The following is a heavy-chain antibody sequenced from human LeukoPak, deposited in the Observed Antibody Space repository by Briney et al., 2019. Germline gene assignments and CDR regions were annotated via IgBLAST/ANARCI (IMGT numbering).Heavy chain of an antibody. V-gene: IGHV3-30-3*01. Sequence: GSLRLSCAASGFTFSSYAMHWVRQAPGKGLEWVAVMSYDGSKKYYADSVKGRFTISRDNSKNTLYLQMNSLRAEDTAMYYCARERYGGYYFDYWGQGTLVTVSS. D-gene: IGHD1-26*01. CDR1: GFTFSSYA. CDR2: MSYDGSKK. CDR3: ARERYGGYYFDY. J-gene: IGHJ4*02.